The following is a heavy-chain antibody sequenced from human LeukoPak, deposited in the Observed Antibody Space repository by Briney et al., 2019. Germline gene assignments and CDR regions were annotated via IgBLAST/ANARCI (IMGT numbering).Heavy chain of an antibody. V-gene: IGHV1-2*04. Sequence: ASVKVSCKASGYTFTGYYMHWVRQAPGQGLEWMGWVNPNSGGTNYAQKFQGWVTMTRDTSNSTAYMELSRLRSDDTAVYYCARESDCSSTSCYDYWGQGTLVTVSS. CDR1: GYTFTGYY. CDR2: VNPNSGGT. CDR3: ARESDCSSTSCYDY. J-gene: IGHJ4*02. D-gene: IGHD2-2*01.